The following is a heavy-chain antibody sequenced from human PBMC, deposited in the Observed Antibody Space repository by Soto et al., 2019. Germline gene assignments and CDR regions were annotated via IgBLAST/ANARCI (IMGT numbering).Heavy chain of an antibody. Sequence: SETLSLTCAVSGGSISSSNWWSWVRQPPGKGLEWIGEMYHSGSTNHNPSLKSRVTISVDKSKNQFSLKLSSVTAADTAVYYFARAHWGGGSCYSVQHWFDPWGREPRVTVPS. V-gene: IGHV4-4*02. CDR3: ARAHWGGGSCYSVQHWFDP. D-gene: IGHD2-15*01. CDR1: GGSISSSNW. J-gene: IGHJ5*02. CDR2: MYHSGST.